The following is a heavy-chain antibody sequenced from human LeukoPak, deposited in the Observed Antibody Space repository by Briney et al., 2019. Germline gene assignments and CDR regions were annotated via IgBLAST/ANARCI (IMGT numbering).Heavy chain of an antibody. CDR3: AKDSEVTGDY. D-gene: IGHD4-23*01. J-gene: IGHJ4*02. Sequence: GGSLRLSCAASGFTFDDYAMSWVRQAPGKGLEWVSAISGSGGSTYYADSVKGRFTISRDNSKNTLYLQMNSLRAEDTAVYYCAKDSEVTGDYWGQGTLVTVSS. V-gene: IGHV3-23*01. CDR1: GFTFDDYA. CDR2: ISGSGGST.